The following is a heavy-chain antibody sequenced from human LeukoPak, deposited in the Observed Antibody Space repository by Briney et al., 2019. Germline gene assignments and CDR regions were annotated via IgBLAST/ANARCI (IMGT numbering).Heavy chain of an antibody. CDR1: GGSFSGYY. CDR2: INHSGST. CDR3: ARGVLGGSGSYYFDY. J-gene: IGHJ4*02. V-gene: IGHV4-34*01. D-gene: IGHD3-22*01. Sequence: SDTLSLTCAVYGGSFSGYYWSWLRQPPGKGLEWIGEINHSGSTNYNPSLKSRVTISVDTSKNQFSLKLSSVTAADTAVYYCARGVLGGSGSYYFDYWGQGTLVTVSS.